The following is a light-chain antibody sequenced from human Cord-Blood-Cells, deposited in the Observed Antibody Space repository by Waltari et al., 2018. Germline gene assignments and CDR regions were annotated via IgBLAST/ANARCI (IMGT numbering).Light chain of an antibody. V-gene: IGKV4-1*01. CDR3: QQYYSTPHT. J-gene: IGKJ2*01. CDR2: WAS. CDR1: QSVLYRSNNKNY. Sequence: DIVMTQSPDSLAVSLGERATINCKSRQSVLYRSNNKNYLAWYQQKPGQPPKLLIYWASTRESGVPDRFSGSGSGTDFTLTISSLQAEDVAVYYCQQYYSTPHTFGQGTKLEIK.